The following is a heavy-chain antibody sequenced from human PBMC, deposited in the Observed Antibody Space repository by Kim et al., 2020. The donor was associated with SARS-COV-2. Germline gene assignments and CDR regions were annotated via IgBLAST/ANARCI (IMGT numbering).Heavy chain of an antibody. V-gene: IGHV4-39*07. D-gene: IGHD6-19*01. J-gene: IGHJ4*02. CDR3: ARWTIAVDDYYFDY. Sequence: PSLKSRRTISEDTSKNHFSLKLGSVTAAGTAVYYCARWTIAVDDYYFDYWGQGPLVIVSS.